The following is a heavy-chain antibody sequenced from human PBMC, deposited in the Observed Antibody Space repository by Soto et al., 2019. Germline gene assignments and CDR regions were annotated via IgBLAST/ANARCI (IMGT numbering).Heavy chain of an antibody. CDR3: AKTGTDGSWFDP. Sequence: SGPTLVNPTQTLTLTCTFSGFSLSTSGMRVSWIRQPPGKALQWLARIDWDDDKFYTTSLRTRLTISKDASKNQVVLTMTNMDPVDTATYYCAKTGTDGSWFDPWGQGTLVTVSS. J-gene: IGHJ5*02. V-gene: IGHV2-70*04. CDR2: IDWDDDK. CDR1: GFSLSTSGMR. D-gene: IGHD1-1*01.